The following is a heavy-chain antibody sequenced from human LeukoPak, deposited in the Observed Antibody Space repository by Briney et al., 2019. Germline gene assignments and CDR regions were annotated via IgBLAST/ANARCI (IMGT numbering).Heavy chain of an antibody. V-gene: IGHV3-30*18. CDR3: AKGILVLDY. D-gene: IGHD2-8*02. CDR2: ISYDGSNK. J-gene: IGHJ4*02. Sequence: GGSLRLSCAASGFTFSSYGMHWVRQAPGKGLEWVAVISYDGSNKYYADSVKGRFTISRDNSKNTLYLQMNSLRAEDTAVYYCAKGILVLDYWGQGTLVTVSS. CDR1: GFTFSSYG.